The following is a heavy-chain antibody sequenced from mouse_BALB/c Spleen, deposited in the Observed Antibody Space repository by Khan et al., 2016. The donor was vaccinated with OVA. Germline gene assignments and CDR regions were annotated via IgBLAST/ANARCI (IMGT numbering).Heavy chain of an antibody. CDR3: ARRGLRWDFDY. CDR2: INPSTGYT. J-gene: IGHJ2*01. Sequence: QMQLEESGAELAKPGASVKMSCKASGYTFTSYWVHWVKQRPGQGLEWIGYINPSTGYTEYNQNFKDKATLTADKSSSTAYMQLSSLTSEDSAVYYCARRGLRWDFDYWGQGTTLTVSS. V-gene: IGHV1-7*01. D-gene: IGHD1-1*01. CDR1: GYTFTSYW.